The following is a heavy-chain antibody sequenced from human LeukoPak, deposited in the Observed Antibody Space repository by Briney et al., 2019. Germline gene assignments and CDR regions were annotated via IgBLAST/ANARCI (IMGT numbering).Heavy chain of an antibody. D-gene: IGHD3-3*01. CDR3: ARQRYYDFWSGPHDAFDI. CDR1: GGSISSSSYY. CDR2: IYYSGST. Sequence: SETLSLTCTVSGGSISSSSYYWGWIRQPPGKGLEWIGSIYYSGSTYYNPSLKSRVTISVDTSKNQFSLKLSSVTAADTAVYYCARQRYYDFWSGPHDAFDIWGQGTMVTVSS. V-gene: IGHV4-39*01. J-gene: IGHJ3*02.